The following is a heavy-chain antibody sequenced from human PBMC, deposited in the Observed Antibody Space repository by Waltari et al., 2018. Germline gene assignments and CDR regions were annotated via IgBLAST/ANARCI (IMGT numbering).Heavy chain of an antibody. Sequence: EVRLVESGGGLVQPGGSLRLSCAASGFTITNYWMNWVRHAPGKGLLGVARLTGDGRSTNYADSVKGRFTISRDTAKNTLYLQMNTLRAEDTAVYYCARGTRIYDFWSGSSPKHQYYNGMDVWGQGTTVIVSS. V-gene: IGHV3-74*01. CDR3: ARGTRIYDFWSGSSPKHQYYNGMDV. CDR2: LTGDGRST. CDR1: GFTITNYW. J-gene: IGHJ6*02. D-gene: IGHD3-3*01.